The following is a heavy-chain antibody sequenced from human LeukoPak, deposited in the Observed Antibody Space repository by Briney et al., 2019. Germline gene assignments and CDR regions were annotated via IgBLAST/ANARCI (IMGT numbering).Heavy chain of an antibody. D-gene: IGHD4/OR15-4a*01. J-gene: IGHJ2*01. V-gene: IGHV4-39*01. CDR2: SYHTGNT. CDR1: GDSISSSSYF. Sequence: SETLSLTCSVSGDSISSSSYFWGWIRQSPGQGLERIGTSYHTGNTYYNPSLKSRVTISLDTSSNQFSLRLISVIVADTAVYYCARVRSYWYFDLWGRGTLVAVSS. CDR3: ARVRSYWYFDL.